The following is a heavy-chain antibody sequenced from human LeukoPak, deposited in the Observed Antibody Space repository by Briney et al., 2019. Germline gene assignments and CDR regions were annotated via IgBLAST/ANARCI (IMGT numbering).Heavy chain of an antibody. CDR2: IYHSGST. Sequence: SETLSLTCAVSGYSISSGYYWGWIRQPPGKGLEWIGSIYHSGSTYYNPSLKSRVTISVDTSKNQFSLKLSSVTAADTAVYYCARQGGLGDYGDWWGQGTLVTVSS. CDR3: ARQGGLGDYGDW. J-gene: IGHJ4*02. D-gene: IGHD4-17*01. V-gene: IGHV4-38-2*01. CDR1: GYSISSGYY.